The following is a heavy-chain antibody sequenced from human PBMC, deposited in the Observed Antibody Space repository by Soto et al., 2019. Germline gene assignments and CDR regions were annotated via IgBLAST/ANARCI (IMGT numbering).Heavy chain of an antibody. CDR3: ARVSSGESRRYYDFWSGSWFDP. D-gene: IGHD3-3*01. CDR2: IYHSGST. J-gene: IGHJ5*02. V-gene: IGHV4-4*02. CDR1: GGSISSSNW. Sequence: PSETLSLTCAVSGGSISSSNWWRWVRQPPGKGLEWIGEIYHSGSTNYNPSLKSRVTISVDKSKNQFSLKLSSVTAADTAVYYCARVSSGESRRYYDFWSGSWFDPWGQGTLVTVSS.